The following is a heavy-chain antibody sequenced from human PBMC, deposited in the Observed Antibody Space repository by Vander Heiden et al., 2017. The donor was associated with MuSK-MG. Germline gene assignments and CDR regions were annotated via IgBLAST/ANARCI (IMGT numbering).Heavy chain of an antibody. CDR1: GFTFSSQT. V-gene: IGHV3-23*01. D-gene: IGHD5-12*01. CDR3: AKGLTGLRSGFDY. CDR2: ISGSGGTT. Sequence: EVQLLESGGGLVQPGGSLRLSCAASGFTFSSQTMSWFRQAPGKGLEWVSTISGSGGTTYYADAVKGRFTISRDNSKNTMYLQLKSMRAEDTAVYYFAKGLTGLRSGFDYWVQGTLVTVYS. J-gene: IGHJ4*02.